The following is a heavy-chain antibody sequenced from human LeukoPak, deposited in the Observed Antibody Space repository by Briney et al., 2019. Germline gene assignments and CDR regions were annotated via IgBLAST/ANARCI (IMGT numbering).Heavy chain of an antibody. CDR2: IYSGGTT. J-gene: IGHJ4*02. V-gene: IGHV3-53*01. Sequence: GALRLSCAASGITVSSNYMSWVRQAPGKGLEWVSVIYSGGTTYYADSVKGRFTISRDNSKNTLYLQMNSLRAEDTAVYYCARGGITIFGVVIPNFDYWGQGTLVTVSS. CDR1: GITVSSNY. CDR3: ARGGITIFGVVIPNFDY. D-gene: IGHD3-3*01.